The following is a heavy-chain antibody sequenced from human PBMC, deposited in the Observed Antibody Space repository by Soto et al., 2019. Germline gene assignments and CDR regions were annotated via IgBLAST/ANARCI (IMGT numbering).Heavy chain of an antibody. Sequence: GGSLRLSCAASGFTVSSNYMSWVRQAPGKGLEWVSVIYSDGSTYYADSVKGRFTISRDNSKNTLYLQMNSRRAEDTAVYYCARDLARNWFDPWGQGTLVTVSS. V-gene: IGHV3-66*01. CDR1: GFTVSSNY. CDR3: ARDLARNWFDP. CDR2: IYSDGST. J-gene: IGHJ5*02.